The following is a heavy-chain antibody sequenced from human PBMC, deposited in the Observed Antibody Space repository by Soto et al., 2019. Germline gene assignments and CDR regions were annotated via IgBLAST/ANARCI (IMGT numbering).Heavy chain of an antibody. CDR3: ARKDWTNGSGSYPFDY. D-gene: IGHD3-10*01. V-gene: IGHV4-31*03. Sequence: QVQLQESGPGLVKPSQTLSLTCTVSGGSISSGGYYWSWIRQHPGKGLAWIGYIYYSGSTYYNPSLKSRVTISVDTSKNQCSLKLSSGTAADTAVYYCARKDWTNGSGSYPFDYWGQGTLVTVSS. J-gene: IGHJ4*02. CDR2: IYYSGST. CDR1: GGSISSGGYY.